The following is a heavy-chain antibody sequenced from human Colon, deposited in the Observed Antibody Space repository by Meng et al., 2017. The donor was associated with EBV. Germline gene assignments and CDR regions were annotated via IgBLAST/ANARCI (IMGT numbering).Heavy chain of an antibody. Sequence: QIHLTKSGPGLAKPSPTPSPPCAIPGVIVSSNVAAWNWIRQSPSRGLEWLGRTYYRSKWYNDYAVSVKSRITINPDTSKNQFSLQLNSVTPEDTAVYYRARVSVGISSFDYWGQGTLVTVSS. CDR2: TYYRSKWYN. V-gene: IGHV6-1*01. CDR3: ARVSVGISSFDY. CDR1: GVIVSSNVAA. D-gene: IGHD1-26*01. J-gene: IGHJ4*02.